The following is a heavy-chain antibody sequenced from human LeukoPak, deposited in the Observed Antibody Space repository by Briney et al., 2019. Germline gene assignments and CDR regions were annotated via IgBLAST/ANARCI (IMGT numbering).Heavy chain of an antibody. CDR2: INHRGRS. J-gene: IGHJ4*02. CDR1: GASFTANY. CDR3: ASARWDY. Sequence: SETLSLTCGVYGASFTANYWSWVRQPPGKGLEWVGEINHRGRSKYNPSLNSRITISVDASKRQFSLKLSSVTAADTAVYYCASARWDYWGQGVLGTVSS. D-gene: IGHD5-24*01. V-gene: IGHV4-34*01.